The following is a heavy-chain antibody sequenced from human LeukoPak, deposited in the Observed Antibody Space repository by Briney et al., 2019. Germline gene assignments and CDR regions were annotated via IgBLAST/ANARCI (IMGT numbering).Heavy chain of an antibody. V-gene: IGHV3-7*01. D-gene: IGHD6-13*01. CDR1: GFTFSSYA. CDR2: IKQDGSEK. J-gene: IGHJ3*02. CDR3: ARDRQQLVYDAFDI. Sequence: PGGSLRLSCAASGFTFSSYAMSWVRQAPGKGLEWVANIKQDGSEKYYVDSVKGRFTISRDNAKNSLYLQMNSLRAEDTAVYYCARDRQQLVYDAFDIWGQGTMVTVSS.